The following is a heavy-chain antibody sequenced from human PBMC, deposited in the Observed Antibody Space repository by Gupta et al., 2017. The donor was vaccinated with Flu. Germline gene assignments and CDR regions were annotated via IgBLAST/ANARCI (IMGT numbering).Heavy chain of an antibody. V-gene: IGHV4-39*01. CDR3: ASAVETPTVWGDYYFDY. Sequence: YSWGCTRPPPGKGLEWIGSIYYSGVTFSNPSLKSRVTISADTSKNQISLMLSSVTAADTAVYYCASAVETPTVWGDYYFDYWGQGTLVTVSS. D-gene: IGHD5-18*01. CDR2: IYYSGVT. J-gene: IGHJ4*02. CDR1: YS.